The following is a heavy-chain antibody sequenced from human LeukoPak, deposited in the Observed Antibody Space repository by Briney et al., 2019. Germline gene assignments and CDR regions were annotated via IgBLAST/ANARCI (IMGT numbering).Heavy chain of an antibody. CDR1: GFTFSSYE. D-gene: IGHD3-3*01. CDR3: ARSYYYFWSCYYTALYFDY. CDR2: ISSSGSTI. Sequence: PGGSLRLSCAASGFTFSSYEMNWVRQAPGKGLEWVSYISSSGSTIYCADSVKGRFTISRDKAKNSLYLQMNSLRSEDTAVYYCARSYYYFWSCYYTALYFDYWGQGTLVTVSS. J-gene: IGHJ4*02. V-gene: IGHV3-48*03.